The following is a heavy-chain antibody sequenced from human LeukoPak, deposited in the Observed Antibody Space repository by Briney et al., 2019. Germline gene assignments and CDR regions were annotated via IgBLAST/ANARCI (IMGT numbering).Heavy chain of an antibody. V-gene: IGHV3-33*06. D-gene: IGHD3-10*01. Sequence: GGSLRLSCAASGFTFGDYGMHWVRQAPGKGLEWVAVIWYDGSNKYYADSVKGRFTISRDNSKNTLYLQMNSLRAEDTAVYYCAKGSEGGPWDYWGQGTLVTVSS. CDR3: AKGSEGGPWDY. J-gene: IGHJ4*02. CDR2: IWYDGSNK. CDR1: GFTFGDYG.